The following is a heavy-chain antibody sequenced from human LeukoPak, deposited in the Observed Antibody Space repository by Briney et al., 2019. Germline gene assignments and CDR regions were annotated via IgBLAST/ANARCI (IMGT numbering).Heavy chain of an antibody. J-gene: IGHJ6*03. CDR3: ARLGYCSGGSCYYYYYMDV. V-gene: IGHV4-4*02. CDR1: GGSISRRNW. Sequence: SETLSLTCAVSGGSISRRNWWSWVRQPPGKGAEWIGEIYHSGSTNYNPSLKTRVTISVDKSKNQFSLKLSSVTAADTAVYYCARLGYCSGGSCYYYYYMDVWGKGTTVTVSS. D-gene: IGHD2-15*01. CDR2: IYHSGST.